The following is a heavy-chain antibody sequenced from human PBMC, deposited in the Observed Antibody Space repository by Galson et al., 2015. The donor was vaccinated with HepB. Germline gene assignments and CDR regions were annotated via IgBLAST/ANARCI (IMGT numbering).Heavy chain of an antibody. CDR2: IYCSGST. CDR3: ARDGVDSCGGSCYGYGMDV. Sequence: SLTCTVSGGSISSSSYYWGWIRQPPGKGLEWIGSIYCSGSTYYNPSLKSRVTISVDTSKNQFSLKLSSVTAADTAVYYCARDGVDSCGGSCYGYGMDVWGQGTTVTVSS. CDR1: GGSISSSSYY. J-gene: IGHJ6*02. D-gene: IGHD2-15*01. V-gene: IGHV4-39*07.